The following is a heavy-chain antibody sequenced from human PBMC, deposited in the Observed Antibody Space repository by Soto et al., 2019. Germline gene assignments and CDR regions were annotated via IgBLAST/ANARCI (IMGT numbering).Heavy chain of an antibody. V-gene: IGHV3-23*01. J-gene: IGHJ5*02. CDR3: AKDPYSSNPNNWFDP. CDR1: GFTFSTYA. D-gene: IGHD6-13*01. CDR2: ISGSGGST. Sequence: PGGSLRLSCAASGFTFSTYAMSWVRQAPGKGLEWVSAISGSGGSTYYADSVKGRFTISRDNSKSTLYLQMHSLRAEDTAVYYCAKDPYSSNPNNWFDPWGQGTLVTVSS.